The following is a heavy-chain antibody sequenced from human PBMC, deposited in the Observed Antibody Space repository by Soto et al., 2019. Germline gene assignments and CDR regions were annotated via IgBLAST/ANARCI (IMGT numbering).Heavy chain of an antibody. V-gene: IGHV1-8*01. J-gene: IGHJ3*02. CDR1: GYTFTSYD. CDR3: ARVPVVVVAALRGAFDI. D-gene: IGHD2-15*01. CDR2: MNPNSGNT. Sequence: ASVKVSCKASGYTFTSYDINWVRQATGQGLEWMGWMNPNSGNTGYAQKFQGRVTMTRNTSISTAYMELRSLRSDDTAVYYCARVPVVVVAALRGAFDIWGQGTMVTVSS.